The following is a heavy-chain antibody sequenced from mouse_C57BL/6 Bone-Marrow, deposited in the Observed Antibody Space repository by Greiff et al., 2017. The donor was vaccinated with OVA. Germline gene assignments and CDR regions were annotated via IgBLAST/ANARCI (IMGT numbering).Heavy chain of an antibody. CDR2: IYPRSGNT. CDR1: GYTFTSYG. V-gene: IGHV1-81*01. D-gene: IGHD1-1*02. CDR3: AERVGTKGDFDY. J-gene: IGHJ2*01. Sequence: QVQLQQSGAELARPGASVKLSCKASGYTFTSYGISWVKQRTGQGLEWIGEIYPRSGNTYYNEKFKGKATLTADKSSSTAYMELRSLTSEDSAVYFCAERVGTKGDFDYWGQGTTLTVSS.